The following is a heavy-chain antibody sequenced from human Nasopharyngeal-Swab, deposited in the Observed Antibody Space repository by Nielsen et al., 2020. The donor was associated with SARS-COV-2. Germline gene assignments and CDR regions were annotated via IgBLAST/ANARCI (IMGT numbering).Heavy chain of an antibody. CDR3: ARGLSGIVPAPILVLGPYYSHYYMDV. V-gene: IGHV4-34*01. CDR2: INHSGST. J-gene: IGHJ6*03. D-gene: IGHD2-2*01. Sequence: SETLPLTCVVYGGSFSSYYWGWIRQPPGKGLEWIAEINHSGSTNYNPSLRNRVTIAVDTSKNKSSLRLTFVTAADTAVYYCARGLSGIVPAPILVLGPYYSHYYMDVWGKGTTVTVSS. CDR1: GGSFSSYY.